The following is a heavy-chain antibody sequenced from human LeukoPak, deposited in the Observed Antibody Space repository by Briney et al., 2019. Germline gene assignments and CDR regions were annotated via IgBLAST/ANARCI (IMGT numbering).Heavy chain of an antibody. CDR3: ATGYCTNGVCYRIDY. D-gene: IGHD2-8*01. V-gene: IGHV3-30*19. CDR2: ISYDGSNK. J-gene: IGHJ4*02. CDR1: GFTFSSYG. Sequence: PGGSLRLSCAASGFTFSSYGMHWVRQAPGKGLEWVAVISYDGSNKYYADSVKGRFTISRDNSKNTLYLQMNSLRAEDTAVYYCATGYCTNGVCYRIDYWGQGTLVTVSS.